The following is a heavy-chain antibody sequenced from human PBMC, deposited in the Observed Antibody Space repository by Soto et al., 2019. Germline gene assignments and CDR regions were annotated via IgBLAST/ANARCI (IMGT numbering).Heavy chain of an antibody. Sequence: PSETLSLTCSVSGSSNSSGYYYWSWLRQPPGKGLEWIGNIYYSGNTYYNPSLKSRVTISVDTSKNQFSLKLSSVTAADTAVYYCARVGGSGVPAAIFYSFGMDVWGQGTTVT. D-gene: IGHD2-2*01. J-gene: IGHJ6*02. V-gene: IGHV4-30-4*02. CDR3: ARVGGSGVPAAIFYSFGMDV. CDR1: GSSNSSGYYY. CDR2: IYYSGNT.